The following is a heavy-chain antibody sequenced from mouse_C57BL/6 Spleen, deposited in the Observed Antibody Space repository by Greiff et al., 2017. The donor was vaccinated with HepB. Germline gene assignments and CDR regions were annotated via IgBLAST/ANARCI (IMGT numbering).Heavy chain of an antibody. D-gene: IGHD1-1*01. CDR1: GFTFSSYA. Sequence: EVQVVESGGGLVKPGGSLKLSCAASGFTFSSYAMSWVRQTPEKRLEWVATISDGGSYTYYPDNVKGRFTISRDNAKNNLYLQMSHLKSEDTAMYYCAREGYYGSSFFDYWGQGTTLTVSS. CDR3: AREGYYGSSFFDY. V-gene: IGHV5-4*01. CDR2: ISDGGSYT. J-gene: IGHJ2*01.